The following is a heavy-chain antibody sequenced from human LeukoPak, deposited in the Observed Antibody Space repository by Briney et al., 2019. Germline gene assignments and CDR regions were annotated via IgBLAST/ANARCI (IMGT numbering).Heavy chain of an antibody. Sequence: KASETLSLTCTVSGGSISSYYWSWIRQPAGKGLEWIGRIYTSGSTNYNPSLKSRVTMSVDTSKNQFSLKLSSVTAADTAVYYCARHCLNYYDSSGYLHDAFDIWGQGTMVTVSS. CDR1: GGSISSYY. CDR2: IYTSGST. V-gene: IGHV4-4*07. D-gene: IGHD3-22*01. CDR3: ARHCLNYYDSSGYLHDAFDI. J-gene: IGHJ3*02.